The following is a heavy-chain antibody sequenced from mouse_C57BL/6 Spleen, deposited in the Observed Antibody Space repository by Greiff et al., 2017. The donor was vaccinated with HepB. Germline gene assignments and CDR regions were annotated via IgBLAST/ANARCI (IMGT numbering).Heavy chain of an antibody. D-gene: IGHD1-1*01. J-gene: IGHJ1*03. CDR3: ARRFITTVVATDWYFGV. CDR2: IHPSDSDT. V-gene: IGHV1-74*01. CDR1: GYTFTSYW. Sequence: QVQLQQPGAELVKPGASVKVSCKASGYTFTSYWMHWVKQRPGQGLEWIGRIHPSDSDTNYNQKFKGKATLTVDKSSSTAYMQLSSVTSEDSGVYYWARRFITTVVATDWYFGVWGTGTTVTVSS.